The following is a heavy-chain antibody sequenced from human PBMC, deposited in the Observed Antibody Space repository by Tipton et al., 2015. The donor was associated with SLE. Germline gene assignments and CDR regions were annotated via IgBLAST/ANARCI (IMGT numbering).Heavy chain of an antibody. D-gene: IGHD3-3*02. CDR3: ARGPPFMEWERNWFDP. Sequence: TLSLTCTVSGDSISSGGYYWSWIRQHPGKGLEYIGYIHYRRNTYYNPSLRSRVFISVDTSKNQFSLKLTSVTAADTAVYYCARGPPFMEWERNWFDPWGQGTQVTVSS. CDR1: GDSISSGGYY. V-gene: IGHV4-31*03. CDR2: IHYRRNT. J-gene: IGHJ5*02.